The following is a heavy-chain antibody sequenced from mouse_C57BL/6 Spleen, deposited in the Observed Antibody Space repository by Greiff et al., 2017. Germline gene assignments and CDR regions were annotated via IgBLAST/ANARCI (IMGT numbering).Heavy chain of an antibody. Sequence: QVQLQQSGAELVKPGASVKISCKASGYAFSSYWMNWVKQRPGKGLEWIGQIYPGDGDTNYNGKFKGKATLTADKSSSTAYMQLSSLTSADSAVYFCAGGGLTHYFDYWGQGTTLTVSA. D-gene: IGHD3-3*01. CDR1: GYAFSSYW. V-gene: IGHV1-80*01. CDR3: AGGGLTHYFDY. CDR2: IYPGDGDT. J-gene: IGHJ2*01.